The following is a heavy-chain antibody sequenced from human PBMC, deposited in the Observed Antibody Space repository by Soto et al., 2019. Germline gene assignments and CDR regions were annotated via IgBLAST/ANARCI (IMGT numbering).Heavy chain of an antibody. Sequence: QITLKESGPTLVRPAQTLTLTCDFSGFSLSTYHMGVAWIRQPPGKALEWLALIYWADDKRYSPSLKDRLAISKDTSSNQVVLTITNIAPGDSATYFCAHAGDYDLLTFDHWGPGTLVTVSS. CDR1: GFSLSTYHMG. V-gene: IGHV2-5*02. CDR2: IYWADDK. D-gene: IGHD4-17*01. CDR3: AHAGDYDLLTFDH. J-gene: IGHJ4*02.